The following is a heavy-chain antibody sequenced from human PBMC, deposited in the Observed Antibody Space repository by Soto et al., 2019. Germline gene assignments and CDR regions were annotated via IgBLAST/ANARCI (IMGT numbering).Heavy chain of an antibody. V-gene: IGHV3-30*18. CDR2: ISYDGSNK. D-gene: IGHD6-6*01. Sequence: GGSLRLSCAASGLTFSSYGMHWVSQAPGKGLEWVAVISYDGSNKYYADSVKGRFTISRDNSKNTLYLQMNSLRAEDTAVYYCAKNPDEYSSSYSFDYWGQGTLVTVSS. CDR1: GLTFSSYG. CDR3: AKNPDEYSSSYSFDY. J-gene: IGHJ4*02.